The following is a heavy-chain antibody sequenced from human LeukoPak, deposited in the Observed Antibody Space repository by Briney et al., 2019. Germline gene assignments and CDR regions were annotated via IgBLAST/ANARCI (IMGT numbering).Heavy chain of an antibody. CDR1: GYSFTNYA. D-gene: IGHD6-19*01. CDR2: INPNSGGT. Sequence: GASVKVSCKASGYSFTNYAMNWVRQAPGQGLEWMGWINPNSGGTNYAQKFQGRVTMTRDTSISTAYMELSRLRSDDTAVYYCARDLYSSGWYSDYWGQGTLVTVSS. V-gene: IGHV1-2*02. J-gene: IGHJ4*02. CDR3: ARDLYSSGWYSDY.